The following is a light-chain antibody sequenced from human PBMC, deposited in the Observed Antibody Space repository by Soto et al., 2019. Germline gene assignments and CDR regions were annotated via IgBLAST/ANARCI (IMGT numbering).Light chain of an antibody. Sequence: VLTQSPGTLSLSPGERATLSCRARQSVYSNYLAWYQQKPGQAPRLLIYAASRRATGIPDRFSGSGSGTDFTLTSSRLEPEDSAVYYCQQYGRSPRVLFTFGPGTKVAIK. CDR2: AAS. V-gene: IGKV3-20*01. CDR3: QQYGRSPRVLFT. J-gene: IGKJ3*01. CDR1: QSVYSNY.